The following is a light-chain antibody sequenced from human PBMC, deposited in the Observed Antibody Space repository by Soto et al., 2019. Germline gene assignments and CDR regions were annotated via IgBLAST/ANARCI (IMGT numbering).Light chain of an antibody. V-gene: IGKV3-11*01. Sequence: EIVLTQSPATLSLSPGERATLFCRASQSVSTDLAWYQQKRGQAPRLLIHDASNRATGVSARFGGSGSGTDFTLTITSLDPEDAAVYYCQQGKNWPLTFGGGTKVQIK. CDR3: QQGKNWPLT. J-gene: IGKJ4*01. CDR1: QSVSTD. CDR2: DAS.